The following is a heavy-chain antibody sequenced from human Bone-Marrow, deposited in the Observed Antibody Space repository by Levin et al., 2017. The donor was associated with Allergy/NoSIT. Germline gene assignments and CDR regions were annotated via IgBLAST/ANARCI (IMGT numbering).Heavy chain of an antibody. CDR1: GLSVSNNY. CDR3: TRGSLEMDV. Sequence: GESLKISCAASGLSVSNNYMNWVRQAPGRGLEWVTVLYSGGSKYYAESVQGRFTISRDYSKNTLYLQINSLRAEDTAVYYCTRGSLEMDVWGQGTTVIVSS. CDR2: LYSGGSK. V-gene: IGHV3-53*01. D-gene: IGHD1-1*01. J-gene: IGHJ6*02.